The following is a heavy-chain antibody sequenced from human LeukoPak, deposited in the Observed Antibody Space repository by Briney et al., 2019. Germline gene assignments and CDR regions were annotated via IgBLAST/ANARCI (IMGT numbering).Heavy chain of an antibody. J-gene: IGHJ5*02. V-gene: IGHV4-34*01. Sequence: PSETLSLTCAVYGGSFSGYYWSWIRQPPGKGLEWIGEINHSGSTNYNPSLESRVTISVDTSKNQFSLKLSSVTAADTAVYYCAERYGAKNWFDPWGQGTLVTVSS. CDR3: AERYGAKNWFDP. CDR1: GGSFSGYY. D-gene: IGHD4-17*01. CDR2: INHSGST.